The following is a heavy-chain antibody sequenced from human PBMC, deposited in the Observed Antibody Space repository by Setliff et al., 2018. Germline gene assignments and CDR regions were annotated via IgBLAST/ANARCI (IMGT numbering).Heavy chain of an antibody. CDR3: ARVLAAAGYYYYGMDV. V-gene: IGHV4-39*07. CDR1: GGSISSSSYY. D-gene: IGHD6-13*01. CDR2: IYYSGST. J-gene: IGHJ6*02. Sequence: SETLSLTCTVSGGSISSSSYYWGWIRQPPGKGLEWIGSIYYSGSTYYNPSLRSRVTISVDTSKNQFSLKLSSVTAADTAVYYCARVLAAAGYYYYGMDVWGQGTTVTVSS.